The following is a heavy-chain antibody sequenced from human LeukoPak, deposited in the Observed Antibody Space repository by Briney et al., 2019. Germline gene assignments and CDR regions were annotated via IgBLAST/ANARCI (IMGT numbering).Heavy chain of an antibody. CDR2: LSYDGSKK. V-gene: IGHV3-30-3*01. Sequence: TGGSLRPSCAASGFTFSNHAMHWVRQAPGKGLEWVAVLSYDGSKKYYADSVKGRFTISRDNSKNTLYLQMSSLRAEDTAVYYCARDLRGSDAYYFDYWGQGTLVTVSS. J-gene: IGHJ4*02. CDR1: GFTFSNHA. CDR3: ARDLRGSDAYYFDY. D-gene: IGHD3-10*01.